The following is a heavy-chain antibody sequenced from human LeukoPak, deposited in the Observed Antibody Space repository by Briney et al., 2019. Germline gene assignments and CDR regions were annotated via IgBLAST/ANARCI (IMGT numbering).Heavy chain of an antibody. CDR1: GGSFSGYY. CDR3: ARDRIVEPAALKNGYYYGMDV. J-gene: IGHJ6*04. Sequence: SETLSLTCAVYGGSFSGYYWSWIRQPPGKGLEWIGEINHSGSTNYNPSLKSRVTISVDTSKNQFSLKLSSVTAADTAVYYCARDRIVEPAALKNGYYYGMDVWGKGATVTVSS. CDR2: INHSGST. V-gene: IGHV4-34*01. D-gene: IGHD2-2*01.